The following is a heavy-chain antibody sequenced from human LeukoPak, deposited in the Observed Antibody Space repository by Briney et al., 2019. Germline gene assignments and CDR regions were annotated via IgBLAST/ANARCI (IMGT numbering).Heavy chain of an antibody. CDR3: AVAVAGTFLFDC. V-gene: IGHV1-2*02. Sequence: ASVKVSCKASGYTFTGYYMHWVRQAPGQGLEWMGWINPNSGGTNYAQKFQGRVTMTRDTSISTAYMELSRLRSDDTAVYYCAVAVAGTFLFDCWGQGTLVTVSS. J-gene: IGHJ4*02. CDR2: INPNSGGT. CDR1: GYTFTGYY. D-gene: IGHD6-19*01.